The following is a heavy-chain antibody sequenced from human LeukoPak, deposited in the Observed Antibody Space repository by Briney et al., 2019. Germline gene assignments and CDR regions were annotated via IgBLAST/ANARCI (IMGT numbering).Heavy chain of an antibody. CDR3: ARQECSGGSCYFDY. V-gene: IGHV3-48*01. Sequence: PGGSLRLSCADSGFTFSSYSMNWVRQAPGKGLEWVSYISSSSSTIYYAESVKGRFTISRDNAKNSLYLQMNSLSAEDTAVYYCARQECSGGSCYFDYWGQGTLVTVSS. CDR1: GFTFSSYS. D-gene: IGHD2-15*01. CDR2: ISSSSSTI. J-gene: IGHJ4*02.